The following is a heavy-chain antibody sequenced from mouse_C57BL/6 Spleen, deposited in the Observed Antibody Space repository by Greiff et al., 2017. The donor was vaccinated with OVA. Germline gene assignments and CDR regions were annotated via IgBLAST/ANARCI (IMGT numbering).Heavy chain of an antibody. CDR3: ARGGLYGNYPYYAMDY. J-gene: IGHJ4*01. D-gene: IGHD2-1*01. Sequence: LQQSGAELVRPGSSVKLSCKASGYTFTSYWMHWVKQRPIQGLEWIGNIDPSDSETHYNQKFKDKATLTVDKSSSTAYMQLSSLTSEDSAVYYCARGGLYGNYPYYAMDYWGQGTSVTVSS. V-gene: IGHV1-52*01. CDR1: GYTFTSYW. CDR2: IDPSDSET.